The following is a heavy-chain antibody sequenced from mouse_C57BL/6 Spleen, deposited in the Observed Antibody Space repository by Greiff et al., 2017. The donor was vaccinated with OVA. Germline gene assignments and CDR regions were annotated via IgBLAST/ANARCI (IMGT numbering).Heavy chain of an antibody. CDR2: IWGVGST. Sequence: VKLQESGPGLVAPSQSLSITCTVSGFSLTSYGVDWVRQSPGKGLEWLGVIWGVGSTNYNSALKSRLSISKDNSKSQVFLKMNSLQTDDTAMYYCASGHGSSSWFAYWGQGTLVTVSA. D-gene: IGHD1-1*01. V-gene: IGHV2-6*01. CDR3: ASGHGSSSWFAY. CDR1: GFSLTSYG. J-gene: IGHJ3*01.